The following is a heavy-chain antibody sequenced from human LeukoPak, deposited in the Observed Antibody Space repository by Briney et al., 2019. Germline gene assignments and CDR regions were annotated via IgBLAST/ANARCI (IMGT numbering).Heavy chain of an antibody. Sequence: SETLSLTCAVYGGSFTNYYWNWIRQPPGKGLEWIGEITHGGSTNYNPSLKRRVTISVDTSKNQFSLKLSSVTAADTAVYYCARGPYTGYSSSWPDYWGQGTLVTVSS. CDR1: GGSFTNYY. J-gene: IGHJ4*02. V-gene: IGHV4-34*01. CDR2: ITHGGST. D-gene: IGHD6-13*01. CDR3: ARGPYTGYSSSWPDY.